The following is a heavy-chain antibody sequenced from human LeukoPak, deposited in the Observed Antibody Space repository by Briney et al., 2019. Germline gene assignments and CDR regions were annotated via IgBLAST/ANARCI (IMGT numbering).Heavy chain of an antibody. V-gene: IGHV3-7*03. Sequence: GGSLRLSCAASGFTFTRHCMIWVRQAPGKGLEWVANINQDVSEKYYVDSVKGRFSISRDNAKNSLYLHMNSLRADDTAVYYCATDRTGEVRYYFYYMDVWGTGTTVTVSS. CDR2: INQDVSEK. J-gene: IGHJ6*03. CDR1: GFTFTRHC. CDR3: ATDRTGEVRYYFYYMDV. D-gene: IGHD7-27*01.